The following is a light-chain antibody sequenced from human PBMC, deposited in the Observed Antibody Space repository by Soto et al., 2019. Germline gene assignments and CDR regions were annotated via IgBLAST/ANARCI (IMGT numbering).Light chain of an antibody. J-gene: IGKJ1*01. Sequence: EIVLTQSPATLSLSPGERATHSCRASQSVSSYLAWYQQKPGQAPRLLIYDASNRATGIPARFSGSGSGTDFTLTISSPEPDDFAVYYCQQRSNWPPSCTFGQGTKVEIK. CDR1: QSVSSY. CDR3: QQRSNWPPSCT. V-gene: IGKV3-11*01. CDR2: DAS.